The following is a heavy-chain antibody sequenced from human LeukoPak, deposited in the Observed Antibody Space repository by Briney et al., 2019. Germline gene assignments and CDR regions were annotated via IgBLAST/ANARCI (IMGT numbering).Heavy chain of an antibody. D-gene: IGHD5-18*01. CDR2: IIPIFGTA. V-gene: IGHV1-69*05. CDR3: ARDRRGRGYSYGFGNWFDP. Sequence: GASVKVSCKASGGTFSSYAISWVQQAPGQGLEWMGRIIPIFGTANYAQKFQGRVTITTDESTSTAYMELSSLRSEDTAVYYCARDRRGRGYSYGFGNWFDPWGQGTLVTVSS. J-gene: IGHJ5*02. CDR1: GGTFSSYA.